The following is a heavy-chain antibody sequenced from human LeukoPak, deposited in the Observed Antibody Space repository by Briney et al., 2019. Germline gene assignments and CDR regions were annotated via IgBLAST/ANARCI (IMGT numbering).Heavy chain of an antibody. D-gene: IGHD3-10*01. CDR2: ISAYNGNT. Sequence: ASVKVSCKASGYTFTSYGISWVRQAPEQGLEWMGWISAYNGNTNYAQKLQGRVTMTTDTSTSTAYMELGSLRSDDTAVYYCARGVRFGELFHNWFDPWGQGTLVNVSS. V-gene: IGHV1-18*01. CDR3: ARGVRFGELFHNWFDP. J-gene: IGHJ5*02. CDR1: GYTFTSYG.